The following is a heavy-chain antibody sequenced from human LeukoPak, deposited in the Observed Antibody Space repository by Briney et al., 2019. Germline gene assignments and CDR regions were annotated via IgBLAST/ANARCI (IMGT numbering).Heavy chain of an antibody. CDR1: GFTFSTNA. J-gene: IGHJ6*02. V-gene: IGHV3-23*01. CDR3: AKEYSPGLLVYYYYGMDV. CDR2: ISGSGAST. Sequence: PGGSLRLSCLTSGFTFSTNAMSWVRQAPGKGLEWISGISGSGASTYYADSVTGRFTISRDNSRNTLYLQMNSLRGDDTAVYYCAKEYSPGLLVYYYYGMDVWGQGTTVTVSS. D-gene: IGHD2-15*01.